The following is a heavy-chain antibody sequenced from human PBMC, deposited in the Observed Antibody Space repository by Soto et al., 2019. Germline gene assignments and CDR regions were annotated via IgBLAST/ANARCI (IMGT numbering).Heavy chain of an antibody. CDR2: LIGSGGAT. J-gene: IGHJ4*02. CDR3: AKTPHYYDTSGYDY. D-gene: IGHD3-22*01. CDR1: GFTFSNYA. V-gene: IGHV3-23*01. Sequence: GGSLRLSCAASGFTFSNYAMSWVRQAPGKGLEWVSSLIGSGGATYYADSVKGRFTISRDNSKNTLYLQMNSLRAEDTAVYFCAKTPHYYDTSGYDYWGQGTLVTVSS.